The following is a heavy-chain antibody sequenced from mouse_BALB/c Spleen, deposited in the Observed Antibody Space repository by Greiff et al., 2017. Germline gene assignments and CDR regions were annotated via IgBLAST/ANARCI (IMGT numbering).Heavy chain of an antibody. Sequence: EVQVVESGGGLVQPGGSRKLSCAASGFTFSSFGMHWVRQAPEKGLEWVAYISSGSSTIYYADTVKGRFTISRDNPKNTLFLQMTSLRSEDTAMYYCARGANWEGYFDYWGQGTTLTVSS. J-gene: IGHJ2*01. CDR3: ARGANWEGYFDY. CDR1: GFTFSSFG. D-gene: IGHD4-1*01. CDR2: ISSGSSTI. V-gene: IGHV5-17*02.